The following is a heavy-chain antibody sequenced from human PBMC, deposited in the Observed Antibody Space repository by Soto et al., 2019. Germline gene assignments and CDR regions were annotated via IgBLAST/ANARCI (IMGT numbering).Heavy chain of an antibody. CDR3: ARAPGAVNSYAGVDV. V-gene: IGHV3-11*05. CDR1: GFIFSDYY. Sequence: GGSLRLSCVASGFIFSDYYMAWIRRAPGKGLEWVSYISDGGSYTNHGNSVRGRVSVSRDDARNSLYLQINNLRVEDTGVYYCARAPGAVNSYAGVDVWGQGTTVTVS. CDR2: ISDGGSYT. D-gene: IGHD6-19*01. J-gene: IGHJ6*02.